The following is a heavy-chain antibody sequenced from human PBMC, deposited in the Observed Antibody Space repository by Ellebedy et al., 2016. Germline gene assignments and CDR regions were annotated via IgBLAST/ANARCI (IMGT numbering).Heavy chain of an antibody. CDR2: IYYSGST. CDR3: ARQGGAFDI. D-gene: IGHD3-16*01. V-gene: IGHV4-59*08. Sequence: GSLRLXCTVSGGSISSYYWSWIRQPPGKGLEWIGYIYYSGSTNYNPSLKSRVTISVDTSKNQFSLKLSSVTAADTAVYYCARQGGAFDIWGQGTMVTVSS. J-gene: IGHJ3*02. CDR1: GGSISSYY.